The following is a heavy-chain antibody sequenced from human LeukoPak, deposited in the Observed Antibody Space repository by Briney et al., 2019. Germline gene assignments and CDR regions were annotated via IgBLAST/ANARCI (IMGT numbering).Heavy chain of an antibody. D-gene: IGHD3-9*01. Sequence: GASVKVSCKVSGYTFTNYGITWVRQAPGQGLEWMGWISAYNANTNYAQKFQGRVTMTTDTSTSTVYMELRSLRSDDTAIYYCARTDYDILTGARMDVWGKGTTVTVSS. CDR1: GYTFTNYG. V-gene: IGHV1-18*04. CDR3: ARTDYDILTGARMDV. J-gene: IGHJ6*04. CDR2: ISAYNANT.